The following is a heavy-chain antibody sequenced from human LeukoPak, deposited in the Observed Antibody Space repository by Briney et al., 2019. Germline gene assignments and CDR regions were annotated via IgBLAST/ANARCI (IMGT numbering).Heavy chain of an antibody. V-gene: IGHV3-23*01. Sequence: GGSLRLSCAASGFTFSSYWMSWVRQAPGKGLEWVSTISGSGGNTYYADSVKGRFTISRDNAKNTLYLQMNSLRAEDTAVYYCARDLGDSSGPWGQGTLVTVSS. CDR2: ISGSGGNT. CDR1: GFTFSSYW. J-gene: IGHJ5*02. D-gene: IGHD3-22*01. CDR3: ARDLGDSSGP.